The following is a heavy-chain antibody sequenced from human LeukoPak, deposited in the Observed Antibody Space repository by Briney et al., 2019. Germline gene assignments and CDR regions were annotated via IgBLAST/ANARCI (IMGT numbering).Heavy chain of an antibody. CDR1: GFTFSSYG. J-gene: IGHJ4*02. V-gene: IGHV3-33*01. Sequence: GGSLRLSCAASGFTFSSYGMQWVRQAPGKGLEWVAVIWYDGSNKYYADSVKGRFTISRDNSKNTLYLQMNSLRAEDTAVYYCARDPAYYYDSSGYPPSYWGQGTLVTVSS. D-gene: IGHD3-22*01. CDR2: IWYDGSNK. CDR3: ARDPAYYYDSSGYPPSY.